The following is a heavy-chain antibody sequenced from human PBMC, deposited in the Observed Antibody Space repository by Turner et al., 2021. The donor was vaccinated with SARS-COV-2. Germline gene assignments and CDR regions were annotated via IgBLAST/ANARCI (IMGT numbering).Heavy chain of an antibody. CDR3: AKDQGIAVAGTWEYFDL. CDR1: VFTCRSNA. CDR2: ISGKGGST. J-gene: IGHJ2*01. D-gene: IGHD6-19*01. Sequence: EVQLLVSGGGLVQPGGSLRLSCAASVFTCRSNAMRWVRQAPGKGLEWVTAISGKGGSTYYADAVKGRFTISRDNSKNTLYLKMNSLRAEDTAVYYYAKDQGIAVAGTWEYFDLWGRGTLVTVSS. V-gene: IGHV3-23*01.